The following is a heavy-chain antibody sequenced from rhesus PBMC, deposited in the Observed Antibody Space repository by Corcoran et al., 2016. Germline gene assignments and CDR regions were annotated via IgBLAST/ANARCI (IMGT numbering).Heavy chain of an antibody. J-gene: IGHJ4*01. CDR3: ASEPIAAAGFDY. V-gene: IGHV4-93*02. CDR1: GGSISSSNW. Sequence: QVQLQESGPAVVKPSETLSLTCAVSGGSISSSNWWRWIRQSPGTGLEWIGGIYGSGGRTEYNPSLKSRVTISIDTSKNQFSLKRSSVTAADTAVYYCASEPIAAAGFDYWGQGVLVTVSS. CDR2: IYGSGGRT. D-gene: IGHD6-25*01.